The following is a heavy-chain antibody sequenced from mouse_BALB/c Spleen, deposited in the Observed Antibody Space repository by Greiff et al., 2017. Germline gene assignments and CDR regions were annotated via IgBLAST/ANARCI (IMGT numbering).Heavy chain of an antibody. J-gene: IGHJ3*01. Sequence: VQLKQSGAELVKPGASVTLSCTASGFNIKDTYMHWVKQRPEQGLEWIGRIDPANGNTKYDPKFQGKATITADTSSNTAYLQLSSLTSEDTAVYYCAPYDYDRKGLAYWGQGTLVTVSA. CDR3: APYDYDRKGLAY. V-gene: IGHV14-3*02. CDR2: IDPANGNT. D-gene: IGHD2-4*01. CDR1: GFNIKDTY.